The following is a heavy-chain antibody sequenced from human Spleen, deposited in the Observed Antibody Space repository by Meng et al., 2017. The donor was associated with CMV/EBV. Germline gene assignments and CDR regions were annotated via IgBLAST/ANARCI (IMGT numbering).Heavy chain of an antibody. CDR2: LNHSGIT. CDR3: ARAITIFGGYYFDY. J-gene: IGHJ4*02. V-gene: IGHV4-34*01. CDR1: GGSFSGDS. D-gene: IGHD3-3*01. Sequence: CAVYGGSFSGDSWSWLRQPPGKGLEWIEELNHSGITNFNPSLKSRVTTSVDTSKNQFPLKLSSVTAADTAVYYCARAITIFGGYYFDYWGQGTLVTVSS.